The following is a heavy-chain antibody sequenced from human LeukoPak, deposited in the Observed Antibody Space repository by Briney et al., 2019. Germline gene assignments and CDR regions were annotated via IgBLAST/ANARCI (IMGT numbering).Heavy chain of an antibody. CDR3: ARVAIAVAGGDY. J-gene: IGHJ4*02. V-gene: IGHV3-48*03. D-gene: IGHD6-19*01. Sequence: GGSLRLSCAASGFTFSSYEMNWVRQAPGKGLEGVSYISSSGSTIYYADSVKGRFTISRDNAKNSLYLQMNSLRAEDTAVYYCARVAIAVAGGDYWGQGTLVTVSS. CDR1: GFTFSSYE. CDR2: ISSSGSTI.